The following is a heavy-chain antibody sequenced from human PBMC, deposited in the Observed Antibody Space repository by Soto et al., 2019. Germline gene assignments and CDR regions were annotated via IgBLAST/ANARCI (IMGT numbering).Heavy chain of an antibody. Sequence: QVQLVESGGGLVKPGGSLRLSCAASGFTFSDYYMSWIRQAPGKGLEWVSYISSSSSYTNYADSVKGRFTISRDNAKNPLYLQMNGLRAEDTAVYYCARVAVVRGVIGYWGQGTLATVSS. CDR1: GFTFSDYY. V-gene: IGHV3-11*05. CDR2: ISSSSSYT. CDR3: ARVAVVRGVIGY. J-gene: IGHJ4*02. D-gene: IGHD3-10*01.